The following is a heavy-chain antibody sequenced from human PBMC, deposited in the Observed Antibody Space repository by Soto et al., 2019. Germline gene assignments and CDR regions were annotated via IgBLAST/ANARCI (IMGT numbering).Heavy chain of an antibody. J-gene: IGHJ4*02. CDR2: IWYDGSNK. Sequence: GGSLRLSCAASGFTFSSYGMHWVRQAPGKGLEWVAVIWYDGSNKYYADSVKGRFTISRDNSKNTLYLQMNSLRAEDTAVYYCARGSLWSSWYLYYFYYWGQGTLVTVSS. CDR1: GFTFSSYG. CDR3: ARGSLWSSWYLYYFYY. V-gene: IGHV3-33*01. D-gene: IGHD6-13*01.